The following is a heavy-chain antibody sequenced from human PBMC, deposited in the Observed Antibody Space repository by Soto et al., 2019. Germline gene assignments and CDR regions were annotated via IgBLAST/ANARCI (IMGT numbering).Heavy chain of an antibody. CDR1: GFTFSSYE. V-gene: IGHV3-48*03. CDR2: ISSSGSTI. J-gene: IGHJ6*02. CDR3: SSWEEVDYYYGMDV. Sequence: EVQLVESGGGLVQPGGSLRLSCAASGFTFSSYEMNWVRQAPGKGLEWVSYISSSGSTIYYADSVKGRFTISRDNAKNSLYLQMNSLRAEDTAVYYCSSWEEVDYYYGMDVWGQGTTVTVSS. D-gene: IGHD6-13*01.